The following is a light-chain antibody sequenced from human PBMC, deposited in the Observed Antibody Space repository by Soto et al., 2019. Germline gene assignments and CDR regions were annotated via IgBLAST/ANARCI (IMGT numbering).Light chain of an antibody. V-gene: IGLV2-14*01. CDR3: SSYAGRSTSFV. CDR2: EVS. CDR1: SSDVGGYNY. J-gene: IGLJ1*01. Sequence: QSALTQPASVSGSPGQSITISCTGNSSDVGGYNYVSWYQQHPGKVPKLMIYEVSNRPSGVSNRFSGSKSGNTASLTISGLQAEDEADYYCSSYAGRSTSFVFGTGTKVTVL.